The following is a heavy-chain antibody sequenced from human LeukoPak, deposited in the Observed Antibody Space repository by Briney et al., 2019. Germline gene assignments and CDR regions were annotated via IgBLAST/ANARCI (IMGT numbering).Heavy chain of an antibody. J-gene: IGHJ4*02. CDR1: GLTFSSHW. Sequence: GGSLRLSCAASGLTFSSHWMHWLRQAPEKGLEWVANINEDGSQKYYLGSVTGRFTISRDNAKNSLYLQMNSLSAEDTAMYYCARDGGWHRFDYWGQGTLVIVSS. CDR2: INEDGSQK. V-gene: IGHV3-7*03. CDR3: ARDGGWHRFDY. D-gene: IGHD6-19*01.